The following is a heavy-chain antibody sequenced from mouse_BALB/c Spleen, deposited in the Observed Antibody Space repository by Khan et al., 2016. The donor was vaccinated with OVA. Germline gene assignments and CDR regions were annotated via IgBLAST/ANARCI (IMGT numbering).Heavy chain of an antibody. J-gene: IGHJ3*01. D-gene: IGHD1-1*01. V-gene: IGHV5-6*01. CDR1: GFTFSSYG. CDR2: IISGDIYT. Sequence: EVELVESGGDLVKPGGSLKLSCAASGFTFSSYGMSWVRQTPDKRLEWVAIIISGDIYTYYPDSVKGRFTISRDNAKNTLYLQMSSLKSEDTAMYYCARQGYGGEFAYWGQGTLVTVSA. CDR3: ARQGYGGEFAY.